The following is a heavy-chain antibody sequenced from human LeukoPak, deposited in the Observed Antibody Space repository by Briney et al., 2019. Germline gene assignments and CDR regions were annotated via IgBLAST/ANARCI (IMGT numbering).Heavy chain of an antibody. CDR3: ARFTRQTPAAVNYYYYYGMDV. CDR2: INHSGST. Sequence: SETLSLTCAVYGGSFSGYYWSWIRQPPGKGLEWIGEINHSGSTNYNPSLKSRVTISVDTPKNQFSLKLSSVTAADTAVYYCARFTRQTPAAVNYYYYYGMDVWGQGTTVTVSS. V-gene: IGHV4-34*01. CDR1: GGSFSGYY. D-gene: IGHD6-13*01. J-gene: IGHJ6*02.